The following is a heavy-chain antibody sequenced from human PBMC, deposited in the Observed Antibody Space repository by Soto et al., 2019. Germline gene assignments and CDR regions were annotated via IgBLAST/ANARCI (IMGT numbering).Heavy chain of an antibody. D-gene: IGHD5-12*01. Sequence: ASVKVSCQASVYSFSTNDIHLVRQAAGQGLXWXXXIHGXXXDXXXXQKYQGRVTMTRVISINTAYMELTNLKVDDTSVYYCARGEYVAWNWGQGTRVTVSS. V-gene: IGHV1-8*01. CDR1: VYSFSTND. J-gene: IGHJ4*03. CDR2: IHGXXXDX. CDR3: ARGEYVAWN.